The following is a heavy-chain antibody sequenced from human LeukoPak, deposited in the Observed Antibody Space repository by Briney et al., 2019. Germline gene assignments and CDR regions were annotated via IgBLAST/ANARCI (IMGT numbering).Heavy chain of an antibody. V-gene: IGHV1-46*01. J-gene: IGHJ6*03. CDR1: GYTFTSFY. Sequence: VASVKVSCKASGYTFTSFYMHWVRQAPQQGLEWMGIINPIGGLTNYAQKFQGRVTMTRDMSTSTVYMELSSLRSEDTAVYYSARAFSSHSSRWYDNYMDVWGKGTTVTVSS. CDR2: INPIGGLT. CDR3: ARAFSSHSSRWYDNYMDV. D-gene: IGHD6-13*01.